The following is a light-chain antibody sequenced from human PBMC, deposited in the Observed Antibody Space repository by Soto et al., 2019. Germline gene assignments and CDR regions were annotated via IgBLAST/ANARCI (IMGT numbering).Light chain of an antibody. Sequence: EIVLTQSPGTLSLSPGERATLSCRASQSVSSNFLGWYQQKRGEAPRLLIYGASSRATGIPTRFSGSGSGTDFTLTISRLEPEDFAVYYCQQYGTSPLTFGQGTKVEI. V-gene: IGKV3-20*01. CDR3: QQYGTSPLT. CDR1: QSVSSNF. J-gene: IGKJ1*01. CDR2: GAS.